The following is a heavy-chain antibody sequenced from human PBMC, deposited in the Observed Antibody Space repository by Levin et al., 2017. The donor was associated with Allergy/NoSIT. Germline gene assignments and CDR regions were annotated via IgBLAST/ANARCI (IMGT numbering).Heavy chain of an antibody. J-gene: IGHJ6*04. CDR3: ARKPAAGTPTDG. CDR2: IYYSGST. CDR1: GGSISSYY. V-gene: IGHV4-59*08. D-gene: IGHD6-13*01. Sequence: PSETLSLTCTVSGGSISSYYWSWIRQPPGKGLERIGYIYYSGSTNYNPSLKSRVTISVDTSKNQFSLKLSSVTAADTAVYYCARKPAAGTPTDGWGKGTTVTVSS.